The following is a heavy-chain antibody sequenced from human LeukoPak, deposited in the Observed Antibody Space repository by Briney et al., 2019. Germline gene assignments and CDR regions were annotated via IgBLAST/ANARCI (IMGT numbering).Heavy chain of an antibody. CDR1: GYSFTTYW. V-gene: IGHV5-51*01. CDR2: IYPGDSDT. J-gene: IGHJ5*02. CDR3: ARARLFGWLRSGQNWFDP. Sequence: GESLKISCKGSGYSFTTYWIGWVRQMPGKGLEWMGIIYPGDSDTRYSPSFQGQVTISADKSISTAYLQWSSLKASDTAMYYCARARLFGWLRSGQNWFDPWGQGTLVTVSS. D-gene: IGHD5-12*01.